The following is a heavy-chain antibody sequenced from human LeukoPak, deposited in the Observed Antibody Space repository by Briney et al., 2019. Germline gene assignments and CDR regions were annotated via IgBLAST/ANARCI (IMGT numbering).Heavy chain of an antibody. Sequence: PSETLSLTCTVSGDSISSSSYYWGWIRQPPGKGLEWIGSIYYSGSTYYNPSLKSRVTISVDTSKNQFSLKLSSVTAADTAVYYCARRYSSGWYYRYWGQGTLVTVSS. CDR1: GDSISSSSYY. V-gene: IGHV4-39*07. J-gene: IGHJ4*02. CDR3: ARRYSSGWYYRY. D-gene: IGHD6-19*01. CDR2: IYYSGST.